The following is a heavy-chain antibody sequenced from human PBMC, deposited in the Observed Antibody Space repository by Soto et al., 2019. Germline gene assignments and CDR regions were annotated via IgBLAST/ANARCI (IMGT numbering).Heavy chain of an antibody. CDR3: ARAYTAMVRVAFDI. J-gene: IGHJ3*02. CDR1: GVTFSSYA. Sequence: QVQLVQSGAEVTKPGSSVKVSCKASGVTFSSYAISWVRQAPGQGIEWMGGIIHIFGTANYAQKFQVRVTITADESTSTDYMELSSLSSEDTAVYYCARAYTAMVRVAFDIWGQGTMVTVSS. V-gene: IGHV1-69*01. D-gene: IGHD5-18*01. CDR2: IIHIFGTA.